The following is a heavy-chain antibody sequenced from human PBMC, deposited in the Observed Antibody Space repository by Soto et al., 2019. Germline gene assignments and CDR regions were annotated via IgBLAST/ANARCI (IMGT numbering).Heavy chain of an antibody. Sequence: PGGSLRLSCAASGFTFSSYAMSWVRQAPGKGLEWVSAISGSGGSTYYADSVKGRFTISRDNSKNTLYLQMNSLRAEDTAVYYCANPFRRITIFGVVIPPPDYWGQGTLVTVSS. J-gene: IGHJ4*02. V-gene: IGHV3-23*01. CDR3: ANPFRRITIFGVVIPPPDY. D-gene: IGHD3-3*01. CDR2: ISGSGGST. CDR1: GFTFSSYA.